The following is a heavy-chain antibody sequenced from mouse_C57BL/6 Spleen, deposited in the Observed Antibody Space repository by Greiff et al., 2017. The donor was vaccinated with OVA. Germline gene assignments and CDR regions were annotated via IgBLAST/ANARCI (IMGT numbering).Heavy chain of an antibody. CDR3: ARRGADSSGYGYYAMDY. D-gene: IGHD3-2*02. Sequence: QVQLQQSGAELMKPGASVKLSCKATGYTFTGYWIEWIGEILPGSGSTNYNEKFKGKATFTADTSSNTAYMQLSSLTTEDSAIYYCARRGADSSGYGYYAMDYWGQGTSVTVSS. J-gene: IGHJ4*01. CDR2: ILPGSGST. CDR1: GYTFTGYW. V-gene: IGHV1-9*01.